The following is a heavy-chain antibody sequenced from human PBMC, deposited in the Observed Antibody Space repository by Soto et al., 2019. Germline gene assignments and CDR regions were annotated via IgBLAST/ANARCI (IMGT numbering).Heavy chain of an antibody. CDR1: GGSISSDNW. Sequence: QVQLQESGPGLVKPSGTLSLTCAVSGGSISSDNWWTWVRHPPGKGLEWLGEVFHTGSTTYNPSLKSRVTISLDKSKNQFSLKLTSVTAADTAVYYCARDALGQQRAYNGFDLWGQGTLVTVSS. CDR3: ARDALGQQRAYNGFDL. D-gene: IGHD6-13*01. CDR2: VFHTGST. V-gene: IGHV4-4*02. J-gene: IGHJ5*02.